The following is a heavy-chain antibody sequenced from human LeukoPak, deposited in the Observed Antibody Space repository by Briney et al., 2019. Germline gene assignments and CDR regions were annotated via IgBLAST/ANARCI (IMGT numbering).Heavy chain of an antibody. D-gene: IGHD1-26*01. CDR2: INGDGTST. CDR3: ARDWASGSYGLFDY. Sequence: PGGSLRLSCAASGFTFSGYRMYWVRQAPGKGLVWVSRINGDGTSTNYADSVKGRFTISRDNAKNTLYLQMNSLRAEDTAVYYCARDWASGSYGLFDYWGQGTLVTVSS. J-gene: IGHJ4*02. V-gene: IGHV3-74*01. CDR1: GFTFSGYR.